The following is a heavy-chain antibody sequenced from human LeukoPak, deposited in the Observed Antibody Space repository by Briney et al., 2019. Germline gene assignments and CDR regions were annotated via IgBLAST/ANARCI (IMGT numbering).Heavy chain of an antibody. Sequence: GGSLRLSCAASGFTFSSYGVHWVRQAPGKGLEWVAVIWYDGSNKYYADSVKGRFTISRDNSKNTLYLQMNSLRAEDTAVYYCAKDPFRYSGSSNWFDPWGQGTLVTVSS. CDR1: GFTFSSYG. V-gene: IGHV3-33*06. CDR3: AKDPFRYSGSSNWFDP. J-gene: IGHJ5*02. CDR2: IWYDGSNK. D-gene: IGHD5-12*01.